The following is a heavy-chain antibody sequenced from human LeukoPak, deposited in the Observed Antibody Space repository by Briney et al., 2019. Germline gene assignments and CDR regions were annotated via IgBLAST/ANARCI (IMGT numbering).Heavy chain of an antibody. Sequence: ASVKVSCKASGYTFTGYYMHWVRQAPGQGLEWMGWINPNSGGTNYAQKFQGRVTMTRDTSISTAYMELSRLRSDDTAVYYCARAGYDSSGGFDYWGQGTLVTVSS. CDR2: INPNSGGT. CDR1: GYTFTGYY. CDR3: ARAGYDSSGGFDY. J-gene: IGHJ4*02. D-gene: IGHD3-22*01. V-gene: IGHV1-2*02.